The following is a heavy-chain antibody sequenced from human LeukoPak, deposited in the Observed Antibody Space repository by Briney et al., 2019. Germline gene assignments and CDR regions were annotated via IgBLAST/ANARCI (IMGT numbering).Heavy chain of an antibody. J-gene: IGHJ4*02. D-gene: IGHD6-13*01. CDR2: ISGSGGST. CDR1: GFTFSRYA. V-gene: IGHV3-23*01. CDR3: AKDRIAAATMGAVNY. Sequence: GGSLRLSCAASGFTFSRYAMSWVRPTPGRGLEWVSAISGSGGSTYYADSVKGRFTISRDNSKNPLYLQMNSLRAADTAVFYCAKDRIAAATMGAVNYWGQGTLVTVSS.